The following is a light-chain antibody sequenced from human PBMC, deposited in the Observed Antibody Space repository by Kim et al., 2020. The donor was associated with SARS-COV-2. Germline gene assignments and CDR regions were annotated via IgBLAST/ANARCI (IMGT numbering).Light chain of an antibody. J-gene: IGKJ3*01. CDR1: QDISSW. Sequence: DIQLTQSPSSVSASVGDRVTITCRASQDISSWLAWYQQKPGKVPNLLISVASSLESGVPSRFSGSGSGTDFTLTISGLQPEDFATYYGLTNNDFPRTFGPGTKVDIK. CDR2: VAS. CDR3: LTNNDFPRT. V-gene: IGKV1-12*01.